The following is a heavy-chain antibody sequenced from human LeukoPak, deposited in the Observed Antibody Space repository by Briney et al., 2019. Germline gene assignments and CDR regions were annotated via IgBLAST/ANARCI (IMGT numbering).Heavy chain of an antibody. J-gene: IGHJ4*02. D-gene: IGHD4-17*01. CDR1: GYTFTSYG. V-gene: IGHV1-18*01. Sequence: ASVKVSCKASGYTFTSYGISWVRQAPGQGLEWMGWISAYNGNTNYAQKLQGRVTMTRDTSTSTVYMELSSLRSEDTAVYYCARDTRPPYAVTTPPDYWGQGTLVTVSS. CDR2: ISAYNGNT. CDR3: ARDTRPPYAVTTPPDY.